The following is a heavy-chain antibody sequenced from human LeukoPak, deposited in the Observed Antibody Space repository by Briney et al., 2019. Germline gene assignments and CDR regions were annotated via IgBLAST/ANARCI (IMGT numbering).Heavy chain of an antibody. CDR2: IRYDGSNK. CDR3: AKVPRWIAAAGRFDP. J-gene: IGHJ5*02. Sequence: WGSLRLSCAASGFTFSSYGMHWVRQAPGKGLEWVAFIRYDGSNKYYADSVKGRFTISRDNSKNTLYLQMNSLRAEDTAVYYCAKVPRWIAAAGRFDPWGQGTLVTVSS. V-gene: IGHV3-30*02. CDR1: GFTFSSYG. D-gene: IGHD6-13*01.